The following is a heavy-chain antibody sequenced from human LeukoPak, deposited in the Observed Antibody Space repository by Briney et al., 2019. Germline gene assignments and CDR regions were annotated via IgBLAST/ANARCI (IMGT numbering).Heavy chain of an antibody. CDR2: VSGSGGIT. J-gene: IGHJ4*02. Sequence: GGSLRLSCAASRFTFSSYAMSWVRQAPGKGLEWVSTVSGSGGITYYADSVKGRFTISRDNSKNTLYLQMNSLRAEDTAVYYCAKSVAYCGGDCSTSPFDYWGQGTLVTVSS. CDR3: AKSVAYCGGDCSTSPFDY. V-gene: IGHV3-23*01. CDR1: RFTFSSYA. D-gene: IGHD2-21*02.